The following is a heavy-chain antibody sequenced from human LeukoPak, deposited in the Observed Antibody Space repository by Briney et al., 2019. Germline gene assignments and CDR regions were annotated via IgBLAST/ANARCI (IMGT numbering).Heavy chain of an antibody. Sequence: PGGSLRLSCAASGFTFSSYNMNWVRQAPGKGLEWVSSISSTSSYIFYADSVKGRFTISRDNAKSSVYLQMNSLRAEDTAVYYCARTPRNDYWGQGTLVTVSS. CDR1: GFTFSSYN. CDR3: ARTPRNDY. CDR2: ISSTSSYI. V-gene: IGHV3-21*01. J-gene: IGHJ4*02. D-gene: IGHD2-15*01.